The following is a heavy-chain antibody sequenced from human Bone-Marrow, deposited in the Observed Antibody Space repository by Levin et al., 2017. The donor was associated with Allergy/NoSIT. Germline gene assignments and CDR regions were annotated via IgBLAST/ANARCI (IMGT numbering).Heavy chain of an antibody. V-gene: IGHV4-59*01. CDR1: GGSISSYY. CDR2: IYYSGST. D-gene: IGHD2-15*01. Sequence: SETLSLTCTVSGGSISSYYWSWIRQPPGKGLEWIGYIYYSGSTNYNPSLKSRVTISVDTSKNQFSLKLSSVTAADTAVYYCARGCGVAAPGGWYYYYGMDVWGQGTTVTVSS. CDR3: ARGCGVAAPGGWYYYYGMDV. J-gene: IGHJ6*02.